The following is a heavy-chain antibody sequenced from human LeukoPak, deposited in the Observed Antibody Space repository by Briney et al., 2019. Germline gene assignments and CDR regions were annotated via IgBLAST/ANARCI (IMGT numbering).Heavy chain of an antibody. V-gene: IGHV3-66*01. CDR1: EFSVGSNY. D-gene: IGHD3-22*01. CDR3: AREAHYYDSSGYYYKLYYFDY. Sequence: PGGSLGLSCAASEFSVGSNYMTWVRQAPGKGLEWVSLIYSGGSTYYADSVKGRFTISRDNAKNSLYLQMNSLRAEDTAVYYCAREAHYYDSSGYYYKLYYFDYWGQGTLVTVSS. J-gene: IGHJ4*02. CDR2: IYSGGST.